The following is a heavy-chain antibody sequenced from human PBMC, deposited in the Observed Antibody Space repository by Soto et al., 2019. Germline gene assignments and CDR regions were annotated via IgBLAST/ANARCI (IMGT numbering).Heavy chain of an antibody. CDR3: ARGTYSYFWGSYRYYYYYYGMDV. CDR1: KYSLTSYL. D-gene: IGHD3-16*02. V-gene: IGHV5-51*01. Sequence: PXESLTISCEGSKYSLTSYLLVWVRQMPGKGLDWMGIIYPGDSDTRYSPSFQGQVTISADKSISTAYLQWSSLKASDTAMYYCARGTYSYFWGSYRYYYYYYGMDVWGQGTTVTVS. CDR2: IYPGDSDT. J-gene: IGHJ6*02.